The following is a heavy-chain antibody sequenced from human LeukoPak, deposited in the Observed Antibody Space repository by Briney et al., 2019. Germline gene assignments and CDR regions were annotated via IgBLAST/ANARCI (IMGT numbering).Heavy chain of an antibody. CDR3: ARVDTAMGNYGMDV. CDR1: GYTFTSYA. V-gene: IGHV1-3*01. CDR2: INAGNGNT. Sequence: ASVKVSCKASGYTFTSYAMHWVRQAPGQRLEWMGWINAGNGNTKYSQKFQGRVTITRDTSASTAYMELSSLRSEDTAVYYCARVDTAMGNYGMDVWGQGTTVTVSS. J-gene: IGHJ6*02. D-gene: IGHD5-18*01.